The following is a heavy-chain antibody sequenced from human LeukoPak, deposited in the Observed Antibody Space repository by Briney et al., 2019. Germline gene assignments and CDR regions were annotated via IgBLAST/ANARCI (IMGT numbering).Heavy chain of an antibody. CDR3: AKEGSSAIGWFDP. V-gene: IGHV3-30*02. CDR2: IRYDGSNK. D-gene: IGHD6-13*01. CDR1: GFTFSSYG. Sequence: PGGSLRLSCAASGFTFSSYGMHWVRQAPGKGLEWVAFIRYDGSNKYYADSVKGRFTISRDNSKNTLYLQMNSLRAEDTAVYYCAKEGSSAIGWFDPWGEGTLVTVSS. J-gene: IGHJ5*02.